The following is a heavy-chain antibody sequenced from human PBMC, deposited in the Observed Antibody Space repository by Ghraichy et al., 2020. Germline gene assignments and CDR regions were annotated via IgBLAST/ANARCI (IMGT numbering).Heavy chain of an antibody. CDR3: ATIHHDYGGNELDY. CDR1: GYTFTGYY. D-gene: IGHD4-23*01. J-gene: IGHJ4*02. Sequence: ASVKVSCKASGYTFTGYYMHWVRQAPGQGLEWMGWINPNSGGTNYAQKFQGRVTMTRDTSISTAYMELSRLRSDDTAVYYCATIHHDYGGNELDYWGQGTLVTVSS. CDR2: INPNSGGT. V-gene: IGHV1-2*02.